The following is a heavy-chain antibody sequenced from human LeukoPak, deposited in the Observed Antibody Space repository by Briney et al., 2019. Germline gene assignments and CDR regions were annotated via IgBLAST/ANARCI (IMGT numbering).Heavy chain of an antibody. V-gene: IGHV4-34*01. CDR2: INHSGST. J-gene: IGHJ6*03. Sequence: SETLSLTCAVYGGSFSGYYWSWIRQPPGKGLEWIGEINHSGSTNYNPSLKSRVTISVDTSKNQFSLKLSSVTAADTAVYYCARGVRLGLNYYYYYMDVWGKGTTVTVSS. CDR1: GGSFSGYY. CDR3: ARGVRLGLNYYYYYMDV. D-gene: IGHD3-16*01.